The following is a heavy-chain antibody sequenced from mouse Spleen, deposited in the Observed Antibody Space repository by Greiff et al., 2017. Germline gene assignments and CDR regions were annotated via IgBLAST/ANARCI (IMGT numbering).Heavy chain of an antibody. CDR2: IYPGDGDT. Sequence: QVQLQQSGPELVKPGASVKISCKASGYAFSSSWMNWVKQRPGKGLEWIGRIYPGDGDTNYNGKFKGKATLTADKSSSTAYMQLSSLTSEDSAVYFCARSTMILMDYWGQGTSVTVSS. V-gene: IGHV1-82*01. CDR1: GYAFSSSW. J-gene: IGHJ4*01. D-gene: IGHD2-4*01. CDR3: ARSTMILMDY.